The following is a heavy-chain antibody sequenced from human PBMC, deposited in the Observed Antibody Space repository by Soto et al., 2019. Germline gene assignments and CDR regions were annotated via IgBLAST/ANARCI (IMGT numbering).Heavy chain of an antibody. CDR1: GYSFTTYW. D-gene: IGHD1-1*01. V-gene: IGHV5-51*01. CDR3: VRGVHLTAADAFDV. CDR2: IYAGYSDT. Sequence: GEYLKISCQGYGYSFTTYWIGWVRQMPGKGLEWMGIIYAGYSDTRYSPSFQGHATISVDKSTTTAYLQWSSLKASDTAMYYCVRGVHLTAADAFDVWGQGTMVT. J-gene: IGHJ3*01.